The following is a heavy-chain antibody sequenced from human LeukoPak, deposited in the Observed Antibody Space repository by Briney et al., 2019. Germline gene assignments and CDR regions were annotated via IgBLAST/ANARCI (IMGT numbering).Heavy chain of an antibody. J-gene: IGHJ4*02. CDR2: ISYDGSNK. D-gene: IGHD3-22*01. V-gene: IGHV3-30*18. CDR3: AKASYYYDSSGYYSYFDY. Sequence: PGGSLRLSCAASGFTFSSYGMHWVRQAPGKGLEWVAVISYDGSNKYYADSVKGRFTISRDNSKNTLYLQMNSLRAEDTAVYYCAKASYYYDSSGYYSYFDYWGQGTLVTVSS. CDR1: GFTFSSYG.